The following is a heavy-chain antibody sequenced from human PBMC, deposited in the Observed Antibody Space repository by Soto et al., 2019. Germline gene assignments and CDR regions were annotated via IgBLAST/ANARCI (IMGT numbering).Heavy chain of an antibody. V-gene: IGHV1-69*13. J-gene: IGHJ4*02. CDR3: ARDGGRHSGGIDY. Sequence: EASVKVSWTDCGCRFGSCSSSWVRHAPGQGLEWMGELIPIFGTANYAQKFQGRVTITADESTSTAYMELCSLRSEDTAVYYCARDGGRHSGGIDYWGQGTLVTVSS. D-gene: IGHD1-26*01. CDR1: GCRFGSCS. CDR2: LIPIFGTA.